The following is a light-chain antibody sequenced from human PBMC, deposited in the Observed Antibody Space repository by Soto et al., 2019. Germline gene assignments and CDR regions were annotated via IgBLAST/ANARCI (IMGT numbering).Light chain of an antibody. V-gene: IGKV1-5*03. CDR2: KTS. Sequence: DIQMTQSPSTLSASIGDRVTITCRASQSISSWLAWYQKKPGKATKVLIYKTSILESGVPSRFSGSGSGTEFTLTISSLQPDDFATYFCHQYATYSFGQGTKVDIK. CDR1: QSISSW. J-gene: IGKJ1*01. CDR3: HQYATYS.